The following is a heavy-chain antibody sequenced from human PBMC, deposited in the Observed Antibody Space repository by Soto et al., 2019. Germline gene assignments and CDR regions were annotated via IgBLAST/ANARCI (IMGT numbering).Heavy chain of an antibody. Sequence: QVQLQESGPGLVKPSQTLSLTCSVSSGSISNNNYYWTWIRQHPGKGLEWLGYIYYSGSTFYNPSLESRLTISVDTSKNQFSLKLSSVTAADTAIYFCARVATSGMHFYFDSWGQGALVTVSS. CDR2: IYYSGST. V-gene: IGHV4-30-4*01. CDR3: ARVATSGMHFYFDS. CDR1: SGSISNNNYY. J-gene: IGHJ4*02.